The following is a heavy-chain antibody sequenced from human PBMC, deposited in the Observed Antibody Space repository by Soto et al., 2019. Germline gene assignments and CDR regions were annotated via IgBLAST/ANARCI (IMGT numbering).Heavy chain of an antibody. CDR1: GGSISSYY. CDR2: IYYSGST. Sequence: SETLSLTCTVSGGSISSYYWSWVRQPPGKGLEWIGYIYYSGSTYYNPSLKSRVTISVTTSKNQFSLKLSSVTAADTAVYSCERHLEGWTSYSDYWGQGTLVTVSS. J-gene: IGHJ4*02. D-gene: IGHD2-15*01. CDR3: ERHLEGWTSYSDY. V-gene: IGHV4-59*08.